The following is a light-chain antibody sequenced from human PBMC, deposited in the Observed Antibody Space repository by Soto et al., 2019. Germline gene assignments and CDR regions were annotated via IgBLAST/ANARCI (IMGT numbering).Light chain of an antibody. J-gene: IGLJ1*01. CDR3: SSYSSSSALV. Sequence: QSVLTQPASVSGSPGQSITIACTGTSSDVGGYIYVSWFQQHPGKAPKLIIYEVSNRPSGVSDRFSAPNSGNTASLTISGLQAEDESTDYCSSYSSSSALVFGTGTKVTVL. V-gene: IGLV2-14*01. CDR2: EVS. CDR1: SSDVGGYIY.